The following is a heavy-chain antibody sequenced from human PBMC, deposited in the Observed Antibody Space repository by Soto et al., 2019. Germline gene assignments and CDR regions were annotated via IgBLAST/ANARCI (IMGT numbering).Heavy chain of an antibody. CDR1: GGTFSSYA. Sequence: SVKVSCKASGGTFSSYAISWVRQAPGQGLEWMGGIIPIFGTANYAQKFQGRVTITADESTSTAYMELSSLRSEDTAVYYCAYEAEERIFGVVIMGNYWGQGTMVTVYS. V-gene: IGHV1-69*13. CDR2: IIPIFGTA. D-gene: IGHD3-3*01. CDR3: AYEAEERIFGVVIMGNY. J-gene: IGHJ4*02.